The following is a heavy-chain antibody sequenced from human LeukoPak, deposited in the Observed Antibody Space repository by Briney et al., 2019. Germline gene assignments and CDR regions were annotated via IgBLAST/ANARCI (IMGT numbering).Heavy chain of an antibody. J-gene: IGHJ4*02. CDR2: ISGSSSYI. CDR3: ARERTGSYFDY. V-gene: IGHV3-21*01. D-gene: IGHD2-8*02. Sequence: NPGGSLRLSCAASGFTFSTYSMNWVRQAPGKGLEWVSSISGSSSYIYYADSVKGRFTISRDNAKNSLHLQMNSLRAEDTAVYYCARERTGSYFDYWGQGTLVTVSS. CDR1: GFTFSTYS.